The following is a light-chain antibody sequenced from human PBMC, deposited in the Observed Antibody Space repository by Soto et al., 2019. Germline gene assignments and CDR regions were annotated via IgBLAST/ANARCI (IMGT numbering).Light chain of an antibody. V-gene: IGKV3-11*01. Sequence: EIVLTQYPATLSLSPGEGATLSCRASQSISSHLAWYQQKPGQAPRLLIYDASNRARGIPARFSGSGSGTDFTLTISSLEPEDFAVYYCQQRSNWRLSFGGGTRVEIK. J-gene: IGKJ4*01. CDR1: QSISSH. CDR2: DAS. CDR3: QQRSNWRLS.